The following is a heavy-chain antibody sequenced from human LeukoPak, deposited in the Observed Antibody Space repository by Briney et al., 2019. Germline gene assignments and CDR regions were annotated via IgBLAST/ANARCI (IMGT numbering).Heavy chain of an antibody. Sequence: ASVKVSCKASGGTFSSYAISWVRQAPGQGLEWMGGIIPIFGTANYAQKFQGRVTMTEDTSTDTAYMELSSLRSEDTAVYYCARAPGDASWAMRRYYFDYWGQGTLVTVSS. CDR2: IIPIFGTA. D-gene: IGHD7-27*01. CDR1: GGTFSSYA. V-gene: IGHV1-69*06. CDR3: ARAPGDASWAMRRYYFDY. J-gene: IGHJ4*02.